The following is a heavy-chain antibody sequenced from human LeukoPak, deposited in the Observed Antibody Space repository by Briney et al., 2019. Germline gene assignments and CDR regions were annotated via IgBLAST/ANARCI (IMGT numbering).Heavy chain of an antibody. V-gene: IGHV4-59*01. CDR2: IYYSGNS. Sequence: SETLSLTCTVSGGSISSYYWSWIRQPPGKGLEWIGYIYYSGNSNYNPSLKSRVTISADTSKNEFSLKLSSVAAADTAIYYCATRSTGVAATFDSWGQGALVTVSS. CDR3: ATRSTGVAATFDS. J-gene: IGHJ4*02. CDR1: GGSISSYY. D-gene: IGHD2-15*01.